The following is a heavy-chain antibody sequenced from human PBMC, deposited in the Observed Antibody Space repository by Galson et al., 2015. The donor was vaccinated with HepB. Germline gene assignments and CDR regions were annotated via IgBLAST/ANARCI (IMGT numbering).Heavy chain of an antibody. V-gene: IGHV3-23*01. CDR1: GFTFSSYA. CDR3: ARAAFPFGSYRANWFDP. CDR2: ISGSGGST. J-gene: IGHJ5*02. D-gene: IGHD1-26*01. Sequence: SLRLSCAASGFTFSSYAMSWVRQAPGKGLEWVSAISGSGGSTYYADSVKGRFTISRDNSKNTLYLQMNSLRAEDTAVYYCARAAFPFGSYRANWFDPWGQGTLVTVSS.